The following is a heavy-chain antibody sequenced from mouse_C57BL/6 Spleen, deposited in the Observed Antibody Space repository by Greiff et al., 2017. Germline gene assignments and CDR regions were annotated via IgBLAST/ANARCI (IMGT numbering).Heavy chain of an antibody. D-gene: IGHD1-1*01. CDR2: IDPNSGGT. CDR1: GYTFTSYG. J-gene: IGHJ4*01. V-gene: IGHV1-72*01. CDR3: ARSHYGSSSYAIAY. Sequence: QVQLQQPGAELVKPGASVKLSCKASGYTFTSYGMHWVKQRPGRGLEWIGRIDPNSGGTKYNEKFKSKATLTVDKPSSTAYMQLIRLTSEDSAVYSCARSHYGSSSYAIAYWGQGTSVTVSS.